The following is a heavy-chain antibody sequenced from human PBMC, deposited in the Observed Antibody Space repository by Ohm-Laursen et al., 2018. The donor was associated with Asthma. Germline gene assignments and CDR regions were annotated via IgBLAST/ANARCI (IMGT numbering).Heavy chain of an antibody. CDR3: ARGDFGHFDY. V-gene: IGHV4-4*03. D-gene: IGHD3-10*01. CDR1: GGSISSSNW. Sequence: PGTLSLTCAVSGGSISSSNWWSWVRQPPGKGLEWIGEIYHSGSTNYNPSLRSRVTISIDTTKSQFALKLSSVTAADTAMYYCARGDFGHFDYWGQGTLVTVSS. J-gene: IGHJ4*02. CDR2: IYHSGST.